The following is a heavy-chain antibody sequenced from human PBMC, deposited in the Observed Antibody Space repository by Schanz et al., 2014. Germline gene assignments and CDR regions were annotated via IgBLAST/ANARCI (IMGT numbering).Heavy chain of an antibody. J-gene: IGHJ4*02. CDR1: GFTVNTNY. D-gene: IGHD2-15*01. CDR2: MYINSGST. CDR3: ATCSGGTCHAKPVLDN. V-gene: IGHV3-53*01. Sequence: EVQLVESGGGLIQPGGSLRLSCAVSGFTVNTNYMSWVRQAPGKGLEWISSMYINSGSTQYADSVKGRFIISRDSSKNTLFLQMSSLRSEDTAVYYCATCSGGTCHAKPVLDNWGQGTLVTVSS.